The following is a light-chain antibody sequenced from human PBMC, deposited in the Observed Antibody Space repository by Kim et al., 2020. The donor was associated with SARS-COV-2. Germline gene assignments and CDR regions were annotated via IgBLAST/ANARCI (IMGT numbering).Light chain of an antibody. V-gene: IGLV2-14*03. CDR3: SSYTSSSTWV. CDR1: SSDVGGYNY. CDR2: DVS. Sequence: GQSITLSCTRTSSDVGGYNYVSWYQQHPGKAPKLMIYDVSNRPSGVSNRFSGSKSGNTASLTISGLQAEDEADYYCSSYTSSSTWVFGGGTQLTVL. J-gene: IGLJ3*02.